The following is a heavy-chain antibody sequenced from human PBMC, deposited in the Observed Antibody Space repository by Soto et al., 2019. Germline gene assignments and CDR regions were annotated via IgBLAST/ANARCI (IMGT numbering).Heavy chain of an antibody. CDR3: ARDQWDSGGYSGLDP. J-gene: IGHJ5*02. V-gene: IGHV4-30-4*01. CDR1: GGSISSGDYF. Sequence: LSLTCTVSGGSISSGDYFWSWIRQPPGKGLEWIGNIYHSGSTYYTPSLKSRVIISLDTSKNQFSLRLSTVTAADTAVYFCARDQWDSGGYSGLDPWGQGTLVTVSS. D-gene: IGHD3-22*01. CDR2: IYHSGST.